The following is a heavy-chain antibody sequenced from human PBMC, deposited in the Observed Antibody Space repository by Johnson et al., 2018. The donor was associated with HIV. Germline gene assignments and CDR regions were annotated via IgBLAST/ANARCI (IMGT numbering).Heavy chain of an antibody. CDR2: ISYDGSNK. CDR1: GFIFSSYA. V-gene: IGHV3-30*04. Sequence: QVQLVESGGGVVQPGGSLRLSCVASGFIFSSYAMHWVRQAPGKGLEWVAVISYDGSNKYYADSVKGRFTISRDNSKNTLYLQMNSLRAEDTAVYYCAREKIRAFDIWGQGTMVTVSS. J-gene: IGHJ3*02. CDR3: AREKIRAFDI.